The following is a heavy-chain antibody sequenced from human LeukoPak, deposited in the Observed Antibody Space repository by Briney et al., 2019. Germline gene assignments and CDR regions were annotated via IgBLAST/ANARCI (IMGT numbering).Heavy chain of an antibody. D-gene: IGHD6-6*01. CDR3: ARAHIAARLRYFDL. CDR1: GGSISSGGYY. V-gene: IGHV4-31*03. CDR2: IYYSGST. Sequence: SQTLSLTCTVSGGSISSGGYYWSWIRQHPGKGLEWIGYIYYSGSTYYNPSLKSRVTISVDTSKNQFSLKLSSVTAADTAVYYCARAHIAARLRYFDLWGRGTLVTVSS. J-gene: IGHJ2*01.